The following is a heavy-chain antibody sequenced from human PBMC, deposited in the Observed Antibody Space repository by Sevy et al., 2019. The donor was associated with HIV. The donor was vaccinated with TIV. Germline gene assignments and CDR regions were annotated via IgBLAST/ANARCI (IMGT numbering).Heavy chain of an antibody. Sequence: GGSLRLSCAASGFTFSSYAMSWVRQAPGKGLEWVSAISCRGGSTYYADSVKGRFTISRDNSKNTLYLQMNSLRAEDKAVYYCAKESSTMVRGVRGYFDYWGQGTLVTVSS. J-gene: IGHJ4*02. CDR2: ISCRGGST. CDR1: GFTFSSYA. CDR3: AKESSTMVRGVRGYFDY. V-gene: IGHV3-23*01. D-gene: IGHD3-10*01.